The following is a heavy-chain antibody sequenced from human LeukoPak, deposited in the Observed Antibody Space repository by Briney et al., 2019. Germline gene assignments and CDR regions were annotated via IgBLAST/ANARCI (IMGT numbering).Heavy chain of an antibody. CDR1: GGSISSSSYY. Sequence: SETLSLTCTVSGGSISSSSYYWGWIRQPPGKGLEWVGEINHSGSTNYNPSLKSRVTISVDTSKNQFSLKLSSVTAADTAVYYCARLPGGLSWGSYRYGVDYWGQGTLVTVSS. CDR3: ARLPGGLSWGSYRYGVDY. V-gene: IGHV4-39*07. CDR2: INHSGST. J-gene: IGHJ4*02. D-gene: IGHD3-16*02.